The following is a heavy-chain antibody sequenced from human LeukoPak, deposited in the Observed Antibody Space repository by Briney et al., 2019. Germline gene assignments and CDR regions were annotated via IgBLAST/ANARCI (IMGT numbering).Heavy chain of an antibody. V-gene: IGHV4-34*01. CDR3: ARESRFLEWSPYYYYYYMDV. Sequence: PSETLSLTCAVYGGSFSGYYWSWIRQPPGKGLEWIGEINRSGSTNYNPSLKSRVTISVDTSKNQFSLKLSSVTAADTAVYYCARESRFLEWSPYYYYYYMDVWGKGTTVTVSS. D-gene: IGHD3-3*01. CDR1: GGSFSGYY. CDR2: INRSGST. J-gene: IGHJ6*03.